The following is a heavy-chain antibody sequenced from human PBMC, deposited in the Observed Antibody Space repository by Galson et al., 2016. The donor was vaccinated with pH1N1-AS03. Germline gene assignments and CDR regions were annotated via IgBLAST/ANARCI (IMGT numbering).Heavy chain of an antibody. V-gene: IGHV6-1*01. CDR2: TYYRSKWFN. D-gene: IGHD5-24*01. CDR1: GDSVSSNSVA. J-gene: IGHJ6*02. Sequence: CAISGDSVSSNSVAWNWIRQSPSRGLEWLGRTYYRSKWFNEYPESVKSRITINSDTSKNQFSLQLNSTTPEDTALYFCARQIKGGMDVWGQGTTVTVSS. CDR3: ARQIKGGMDV.